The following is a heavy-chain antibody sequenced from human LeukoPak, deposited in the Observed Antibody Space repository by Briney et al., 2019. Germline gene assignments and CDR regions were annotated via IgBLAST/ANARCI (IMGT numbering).Heavy chain of an antibody. CDR3: ARRVAVARRDAFDI. J-gene: IGHJ3*02. D-gene: IGHD6-19*01. V-gene: IGHV1-18*01. CDR1: GYTFTSYG. CDR2: ISSYNDNT. Sequence: ASVKVPFKASGYTFTSYGISWVRQAPGQGLEWMGWISSYNDNTNYAQKLQGRVTMSTDTSTGTAYMELRSLRSDDTAVYYCARRVAVARRDAFDIWGQGTMVTVSS.